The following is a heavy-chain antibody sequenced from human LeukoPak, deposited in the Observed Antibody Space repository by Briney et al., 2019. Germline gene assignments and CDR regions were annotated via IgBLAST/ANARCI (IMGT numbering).Heavy chain of an antibody. D-gene: IGHD5-12*01. V-gene: IGHV4-59*08. CDR3: ASIVATIHY. J-gene: IGHJ4*02. Sequence: SETLSLTCTVSGGSISSYYWSWIRQPPGKGLEWIGYIYYSGSTNYNPSLKSRVTISVDTSKNQFSLKLSSVTAADTAVYYCASIVATIHYWGQGTLVTVSS. CDR2: IYYSGST. CDR1: GGSISSYY.